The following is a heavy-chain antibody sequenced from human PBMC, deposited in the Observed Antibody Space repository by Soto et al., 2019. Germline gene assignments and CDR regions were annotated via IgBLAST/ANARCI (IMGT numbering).Heavy chain of an antibody. Sequence: SETLSLTCTVSGGSISSYYWSWIRQPPGKGLEYIGYIYYSGSTNSNPSLKSRVTISVDTSKNQFSLKLSSVTAADTAVYYCTRGYEGSGYIAFDIWGQGTMVTVS. V-gene: IGHV4-59*01. CDR2: IYYSGST. D-gene: IGHD3-22*01. J-gene: IGHJ3*02. CDR1: GGSISSYY. CDR3: TRGYEGSGYIAFDI.